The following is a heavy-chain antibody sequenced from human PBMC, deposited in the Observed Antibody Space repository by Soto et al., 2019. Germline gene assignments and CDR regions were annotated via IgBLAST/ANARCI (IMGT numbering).Heavy chain of an antibody. Sequence: EVQLLESGGGLVQPGGSLRLSCAASGFTFSSYAMSWVRQAPGKGLEWVSAISGSGGSTYYADSVKGWFTISRDNSKNTLYLQMNSLRAEDTAVYYCAKGYSSGWYAKGDAFDIWGQGTMVTVSS. V-gene: IGHV3-23*01. CDR2: ISGSGGST. CDR3: AKGYSSGWYAKGDAFDI. D-gene: IGHD6-19*01. CDR1: GFTFSSYA. J-gene: IGHJ3*02.